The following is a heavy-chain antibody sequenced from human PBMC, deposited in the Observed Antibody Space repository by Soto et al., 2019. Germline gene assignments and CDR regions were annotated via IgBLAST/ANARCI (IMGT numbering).Heavy chain of an antibody. CDR3: ATLSAPTSYYYGMDV. V-gene: IGHV4-34*01. CDR1: GGSFSGYY. CDR2: INHSGST. Sequence: SETLSLTCAVYGGSFSGYYWSWIRQPPGKGLEWIGEINHSGSTNYNPSLKSRVTISVDTSKNQFSLKLSSVTAADTAVYYCATLSAPTSYYYGMDVWGQGTTVTVSS. J-gene: IGHJ6*02. D-gene: IGHD6-25*01.